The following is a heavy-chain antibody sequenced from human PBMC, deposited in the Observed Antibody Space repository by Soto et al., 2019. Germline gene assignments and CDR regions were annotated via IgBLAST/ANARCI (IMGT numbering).Heavy chain of an antibody. D-gene: IGHD6-6*01. V-gene: IGHV4-31*03. Sequence: QVQLQESGPGLVKPSQTLSVTCTVSGGSISSGGYYWSWIRQHPGKGLEWIGYIYYSGSTYFNPSLKSRLTISVDTSKNQFSLQLSSVTAADTAVYYCARAGLSSSSEGPNWFDPWGQGTLVTVSS. CDR1: GGSISSGGYY. CDR2: IYYSGST. J-gene: IGHJ5*02. CDR3: ARAGLSSSSEGPNWFDP.